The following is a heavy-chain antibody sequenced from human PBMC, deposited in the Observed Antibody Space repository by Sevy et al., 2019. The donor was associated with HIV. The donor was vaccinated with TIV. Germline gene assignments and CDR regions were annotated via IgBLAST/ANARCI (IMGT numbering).Heavy chain of an antibody. CDR3: ARDKTTVSSLDV. Sequence: GSLRLSCAASGFTFSNYWMHWVRQAPGKGLVWVSRINTDGSTTSYADSVKGRFTISRDNAKNTLYLQMNSLRAEDTAVYYCARDKTTVSSLDVWGKGTTVTVSS. CDR2: INTDGSTT. D-gene: IGHD4-4*01. V-gene: IGHV3-74*01. J-gene: IGHJ6*04. CDR1: GFTFSNYW.